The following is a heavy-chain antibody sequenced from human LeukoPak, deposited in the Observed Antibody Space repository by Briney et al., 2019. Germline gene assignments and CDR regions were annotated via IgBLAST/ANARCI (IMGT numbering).Heavy chain of an antibody. CDR3: AGGRYTVTTPFDY. J-gene: IGHJ4*02. CDR2: INHSGST. Sequence: PSETLSLTCAVYGGSFSGYYWSWIRQPPGKGLEWIGEINHSGSTNYNPSLKSRVTTSVDTSKNQFSLKLSSVTAADTAVYYCAGGRYTVTTPFDYWGQGTLVTVSS. CDR1: GGSFSGYY. D-gene: IGHD4-17*01. V-gene: IGHV4-34*01.